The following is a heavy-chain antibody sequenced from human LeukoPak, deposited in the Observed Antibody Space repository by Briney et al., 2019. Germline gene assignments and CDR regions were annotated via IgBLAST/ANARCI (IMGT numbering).Heavy chain of an antibody. CDR2: IYYSGST. D-gene: IGHD2-15*01. CDR3: ARVGRGTHPVG. V-gene: IGHV4-59*01. Sequence: SETLSLTCTVSGGSISSYYWSWIRQPPGKGLEWIGYIYYSGSTNYNPSLKSRVTISVDTSKNQFSLKLSSVTAADTAVYYCARVGRGTHPVGWGQGTLVTVSS. CDR1: GGSISSYY. J-gene: IGHJ4*02.